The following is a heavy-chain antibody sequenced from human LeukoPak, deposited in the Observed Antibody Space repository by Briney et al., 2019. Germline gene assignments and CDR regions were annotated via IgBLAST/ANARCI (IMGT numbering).Heavy chain of an antibody. D-gene: IGHD3-10*01. V-gene: IGHV4-34*01. CDR2: INHSGST. J-gene: IGHJ5*02. CDR1: GGSFSGYY. CDR3: VRDVKSTVGELYSLWFDP. Sequence: SETLSLTCAVYGGSFSGYYWSWIRQPPGKGLEWIGEINHSGSTNYNPSLKSRVTISVDTSKNQFSLKLSSVTAADTAVYYCVRDVKSTVGELYSLWFDPWGQGTLVTVSS.